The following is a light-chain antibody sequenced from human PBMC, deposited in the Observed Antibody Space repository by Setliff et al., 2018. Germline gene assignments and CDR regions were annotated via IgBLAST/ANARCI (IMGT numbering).Light chain of an antibody. CDR2: EVS. V-gene: IGLV2-14*01. CDR1: SSDVGYYNY. CDR3: SSYTSSSTRG. Sequence: QSVLTQPASVSGSPGQSITISCTGTSSDVGYYNYVSWYQQHPGKAPKLMIYEVSNRPSGVSNRFSGSKSGNTASLTISGLQAEDEADYYCSSYTSSSTRGFGTGTKV. J-gene: IGLJ1*01.